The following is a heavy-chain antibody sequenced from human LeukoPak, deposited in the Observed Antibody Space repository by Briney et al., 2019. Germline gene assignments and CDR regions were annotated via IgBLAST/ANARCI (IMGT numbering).Heavy chain of an antibody. CDR3: ARVGLWCGETDQGFDY. Sequence: SETLSLTCAVYGGSFSGYYWSWIRQPPGKGLEWIGEINHSGSTNYNPSLKSRVTISVDTSKNQFSLRLSSVTAADTAVYYCARVGLWCGETDQGFDYWGQGTLVTVSS. CDR1: GGSFSGYY. D-gene: IGHD3-10*01. V-gene: IGHV4-34*01. J-gene: IGHJ4*02. CDR2: INHSGST.